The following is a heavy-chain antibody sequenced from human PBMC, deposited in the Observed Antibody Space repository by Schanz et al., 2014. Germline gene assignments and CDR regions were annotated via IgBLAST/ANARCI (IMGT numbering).Heavy chain of an antibody. CDR2: IYTNGST. CDR3: ARGRVVPAAPEFDY. J-gene: IGHJ4*02. D-gene: IGHD2-2*01. CDR1: GGSISSFY. V-gene: IGHV4-4*07. Sequence: QVQLQESGPGLVKPSETLSLTCTVSGGSISSFYWSWIRQPAGKGLEWIGRIYTNGSTKYNPSLKSRVTMSVDTSKKQFSLNLSSVTAADTAVYYCARGRVVPAAPEFDYWGQGALVSVSS.